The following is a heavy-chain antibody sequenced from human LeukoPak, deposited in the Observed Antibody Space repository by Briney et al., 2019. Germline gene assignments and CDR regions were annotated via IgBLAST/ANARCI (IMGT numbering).Heavy chain of an antibody. J-gene: IGHJ4*02. CDR3: ARDLIVGTTIRYYFDY. D-gene: IGHD1-26*01. Sequence: LSGGSLRLSCAASGFTFSSYAINWVRQAPGKGLEWVSSISGSGGRIYYADSVKGRFTISRDNAKNSLYLQMNSLRAEDTAVYYCARDLIVGTTIRYYFDYWGQGTLVTVSS. CDR1: GFTFSSYA. V-gene: IGHV3-23*01. CDR2: ISGSGGRI.